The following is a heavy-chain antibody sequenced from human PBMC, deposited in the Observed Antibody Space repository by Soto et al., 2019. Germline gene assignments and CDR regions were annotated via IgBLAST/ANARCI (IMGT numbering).Heavy chain of an antibody. V-gene: IGHV4-59*01. CDR3: ARVGRLITAAGLLDA. CDR1: NGSIGSYY. J-gene: IGHJ5*02. D-gene: IGHD6-13*01. Sequence: SETLSLTCTISNGSIGSYYWTWIRQPPGKGLEWIGHIYYSGSTNYNPSLKSRLTLSLDTPKNQFSLKLTPVTAADTAVYYCARVGRLITAAGLLDAWGQGTLVTVSS. CDR2: IYYSGST.